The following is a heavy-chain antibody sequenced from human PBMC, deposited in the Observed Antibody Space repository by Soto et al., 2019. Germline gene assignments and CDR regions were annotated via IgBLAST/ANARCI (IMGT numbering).Heavy chain of an antibody. Sequence: SETLSLTCTVSGGSISSGGYYWSWIRQHPGKGLEWIGYIYYSGSTYYNPSLKSRVTISVDTSKNQFSLKLSSVTAADTAVYYCARAPPLDYYDSSGYNSYYFDYWGQGTLVTVYS. D-gene: IGHD3-22*01. CDR1: GGSISSGGYY. V-gene: IGHV4-31*03. CDR2: IYYSGST. J-gene: IGHJ4*02. CDR3: ARAPPLDYYDSSGYNSYYFDY.